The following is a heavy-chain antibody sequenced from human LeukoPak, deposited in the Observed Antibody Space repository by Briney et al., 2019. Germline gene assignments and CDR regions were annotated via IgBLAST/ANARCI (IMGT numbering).Heavy chain of an antibody. V-gene: IGHV1-69*05. Sequence: GASVKVSCKASGGTFSSYAISWVRQAPGQGLEWMGGIIPIFGTANYAQKFQGRVTITTDESTSTAYMELSSLRSEDTAVYYCARSPVRWLLFDYWGQGTLVTVSS. J-gene: IGHJ4*02. CDR2: IIPIFGTA. CDR3: ARSPVRWLLFDY. D-gene: IGHD5-24*01. CDR1: GGTFSSYA.